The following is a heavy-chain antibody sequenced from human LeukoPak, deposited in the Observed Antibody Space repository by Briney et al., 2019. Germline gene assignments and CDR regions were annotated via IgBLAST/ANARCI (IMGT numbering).Heavy chain of an antibody. CDR3: ARGFVVTSYYYYMDV. V-gene: IGHV3-20*03. J-gene: IGHJ6*03. CDR2: INWNGGST. D-gene: IGHD3-22*01. Sequence: GGSLRLSYAASGFTFDDYGMSWVRQAPGKGLEWVSGINWNGGSTGYADSVKGRFTISRDNAKNSLYLQMNSLRAEDTALYYCARGFVVTSYYYYMDVWGKGTTVTVSS. CDR1: GFTFDDYG.